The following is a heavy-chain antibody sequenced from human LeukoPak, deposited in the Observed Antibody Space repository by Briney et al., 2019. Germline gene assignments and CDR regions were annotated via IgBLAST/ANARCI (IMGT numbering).Heavy chain of an antibody. J-gene: IGHJ4*02. D-gene: IGHD4-17*01. Sequence: KPGGSLRLSCAASGFTFISYTMNWVRQAPGKGLEWVSSISGSSSNIYYADSVKGRFTISRDNAKNSLNLQMDRRRAEDTGIYYCARDRYGDHSFDFWGQGTLVTVSS. CDR1: GFTFISYT. V-gene: IGHV3-21*06. CDR3: ARDRYGDHSFDF. CDR2: ISGSSSNI.